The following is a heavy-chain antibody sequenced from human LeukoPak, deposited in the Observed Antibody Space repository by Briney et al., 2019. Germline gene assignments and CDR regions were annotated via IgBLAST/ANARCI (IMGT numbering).Heavy chain of an antibody. CDR2: ISSSSSYI. Sequence: GGSLRLSCAASGFTFSSYSMNWVRQAPGKGLEWVSSISSSSSYIYYADSVKGRFTISRDNSKNTLYLQMNSLRAEDTAMYYCAKGAGGSGYYFHFDYWGQGTLVAVSS. D-gene: IGHD3-22*01. CDR1: GFTFSSYS. CDR3: AKGAGGSGYYFHFDY. V-gene: IGHV3-21*04. J-gene: IGHJ4*02.